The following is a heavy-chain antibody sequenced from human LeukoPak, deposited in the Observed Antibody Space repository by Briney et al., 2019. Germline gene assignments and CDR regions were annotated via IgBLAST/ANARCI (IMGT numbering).Heavy chain of an antibody. Sequence: ASVKVSCKVSGYTLTELSMHWVRQAPGKGLEWMGGFDPEDGETIYAQKFQGRVTMTEDTSTDTAYMELSSLRSEDTAVYYCATDLIAVAGTFLDYWGQGTLVTVSS. D-gene: IGHD6-19*01. CDR1: GYTLTELS. CDR3: ATDLIAVAGTFLDY. J-gene: IGHJ4*02. V-gene: IGHV1-24*01. CDR2: FDPEDGET.